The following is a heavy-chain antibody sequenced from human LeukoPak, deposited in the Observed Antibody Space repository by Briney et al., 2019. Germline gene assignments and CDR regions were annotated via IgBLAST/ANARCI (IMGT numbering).Heavy chain of an antibody. CDR3: AKSEYSGYAQVGLVDY. Sequence: GGSLRLSCAASGFTFSSYSMNWVRQAPGKGLEWVSSISSSSSYIYYADSVKGRFTISRDNAKNSLYLQMNSLRAEDTAVYYCAKSEYSGYAQVGLVDYWGQGTLVTVSS. CDR1: GFTFSSYS. CDR2: ISSSSSYI. V-gene: IGHV3-21*01. D-gene: IGHD5-12*01. J-gene: IGHJ4*02.